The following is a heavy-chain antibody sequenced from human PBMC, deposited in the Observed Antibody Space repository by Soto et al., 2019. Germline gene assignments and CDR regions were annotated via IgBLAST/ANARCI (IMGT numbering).Heavy chain of an antibody. J-gene: IGHJ4*02. D-gene: IGHD5-18*01. CDR1: GYTFNTYS. CDR3: ARENVLSYVDTAMVDYFDY. V-gene: IGHV1-18*01. CDR2: ISGYNGDT. Sequence: QVQLVQSGAEVKKPGASVKVSCKASGYTFNTYSISWVRQAHGQGLEWMGWISGYNGDTHYAQKFQGRVTMTTDTSTSTAYMELRSLRSDDTAMYYCARENVLSYVDTAMVDYFDYWGQGTLVTVSS.